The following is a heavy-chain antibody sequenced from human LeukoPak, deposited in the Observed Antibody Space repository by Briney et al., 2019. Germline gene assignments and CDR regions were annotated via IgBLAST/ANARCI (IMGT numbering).Heavy chain of an antibody. V-gene: IGHV3-48*01. Sequence: GGSLRLSCAASGFTFSSYSMNWVRQAPGKGLEWVSYISSSSTIYYADSVKGRFTISRDNSKNTLYLQMNSLRAEDTAVYYCAKGRAVAGIFYYGMDVWGQGTTVTVSS. CDR2: ISSSSTI. CDR3: AKGRAVAGIFYYGMDV. J-gene: IGHJ6*02. D-gene: IGHD6-19*01. CDR1: GFTFSSYS.